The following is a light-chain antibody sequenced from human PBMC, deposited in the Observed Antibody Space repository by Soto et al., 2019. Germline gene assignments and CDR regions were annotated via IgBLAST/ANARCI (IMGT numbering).Light chain of an antibody. CDR2: DAS. Sequence: MMTQSPGTLSVSPGERATLPCRASQSVRNNLAWYQKKPGQAPRLLIFDASTRASGIPARFSGSGSGTEFTLTISSLQSEDFAFYYCQQYYYWPPAFGGGTKVEVK. CDR3: QQYYYWPPA. J-gene: IGKJ4*01. V-gene: IGKV3-15*01. CDR1: QSVRNN.